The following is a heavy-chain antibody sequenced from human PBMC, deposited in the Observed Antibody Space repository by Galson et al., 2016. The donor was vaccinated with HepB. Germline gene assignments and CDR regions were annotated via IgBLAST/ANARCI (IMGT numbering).Heavy chain of an antibody. J-gene: IGHJ4*02. Sequence: SETLSLTCTVSGDSISSSTYYWGWIRQPPGKCPEWIGFIHYSGNTYYNPSLKSRLTISVDTSKNRFSLNLSSVTAADTAVYYCARLFTIFGVVNNWGQGTLVTVSS. CDR1: GDSISSSTYY. CDR2: IHYSGNT. CDR3: ARLFTIFGVVNN. V-gene: IGHV4-39*02. D-gene: IGHD3-3*01.